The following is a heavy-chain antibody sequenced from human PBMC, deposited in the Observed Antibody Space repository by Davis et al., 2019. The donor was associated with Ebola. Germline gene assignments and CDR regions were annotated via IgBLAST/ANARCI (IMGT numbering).Heavy chain of an antibody. J-gene: IGHJ4*02. D-gene: IGHD6-6*01. CDR1: GFTFDGYA. CDR3: AKDAGPIGSSSDY. CDR2: ISGDGGST. V-gene: IGHV3-43*02. Sequence: GESPKTPCAASGFTFDGYAMHRVRQAPGKGLGWVSLISGDGGSTYYADSVKGRFTISRDNSKNSLYLQMNSLRTEDTALYYCAKDAGPIGSSSDYWGQGTLVTVSS.